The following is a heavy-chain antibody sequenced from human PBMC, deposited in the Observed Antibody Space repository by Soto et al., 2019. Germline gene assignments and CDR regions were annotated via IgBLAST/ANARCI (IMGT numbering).Heavy chain of an antibody. Sequence: PSETLSLTYPVSGGSISSYYWSWIRQPPGKGLEWIGYIYYSGSTNYNPSLKSRVTISVDTSKNQFSLKLSSVTAADTAVYYCARDEVGGYGDYDGYFDLWGRGTLVTVSS. CDR2: IYYSGST. D-gene: IGHD4-17*01. V-gene: IGHV4-59*01. J-gene: IGHJ2*01. CDR3: ARDEVGGYGDYDGYFDL. CDR1: GGSISSYY.